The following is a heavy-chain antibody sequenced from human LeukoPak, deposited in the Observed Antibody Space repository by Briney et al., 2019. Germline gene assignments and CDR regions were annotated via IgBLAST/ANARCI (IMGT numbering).Heavy chain of an antibody. V-gene: IGHV4-34*01. J-gene: IGHJ4*02. D-gene: IGHD4-23*01. CDR2: INHSGST. CDR3: ARARGYYGGLANY. CDR1: GGSPRVYY. Sequence: PSETLSLTCAVYGGSPRVYYWSWIRHPPGEGLEWIGEINHSGSTNYNPSLKSRVTLSVHTSKKQFSLKLSSVTAADTAVYYCARARGYYGGLANYWGQGTLVTVSS.